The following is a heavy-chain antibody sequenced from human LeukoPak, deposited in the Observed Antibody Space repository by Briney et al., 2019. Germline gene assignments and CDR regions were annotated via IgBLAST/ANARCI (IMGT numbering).Heavy chain of an antibody. D-gene: IGHD3-22*01. Sequence: ASVKVSCKASGYTFTGYYMHWVRQAPGQGLEWMGWINPNSGGTNYAQKFQGRVTMTRDTSISTAYMELSRLRSDDTAVYYCARDYYYDSSGYSGAFDIWGQGTMVTVSS. J-gene: IGHJ3*02. CDR1: GYTFTGYY. CDR3: ARDYYYDSSGYSGAFDI. CDR2: INPNSGGT. V-gene: IGHV1-2*02.